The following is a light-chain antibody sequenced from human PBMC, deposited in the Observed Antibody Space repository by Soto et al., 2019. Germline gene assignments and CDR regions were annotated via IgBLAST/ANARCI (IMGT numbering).Light chain of an antibody. Sequence: DLQMTQSPTSLSASVGDRVTMTCRASQTIDTYVSWYQQKPGKAPKLLIYAASTLHRGVPSRFSGSGSGTEFTLTISSLQPEDFATYYCQQSYSTPRLAFGGGTTVEI. CDR1: QTIDTY. CDR2: AAS. J-gene: IGKJ4*01. V-gene: IGKV1-39*01. CDR3: QQSYSTPRLA.